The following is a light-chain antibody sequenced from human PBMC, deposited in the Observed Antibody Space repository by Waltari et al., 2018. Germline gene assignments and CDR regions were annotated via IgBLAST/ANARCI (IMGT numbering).Light chain of an antibody. J-gene: IGLJ1*01. CDR1: SNDIGNYDL. Sequence: QSALTQPASVSGSPGQSITLSCTGTSNDIGNYDLVSWYQQRPGEAPKPLMSGATKRPSGVSNRFSGSKSGKTASLTISGLQTEDEADYYCFSFVAANSFVFGPGTKVTVL. V-gene: IGLV2-23*01. CDR2: GAT. CDR3: FSFVAANSFV.